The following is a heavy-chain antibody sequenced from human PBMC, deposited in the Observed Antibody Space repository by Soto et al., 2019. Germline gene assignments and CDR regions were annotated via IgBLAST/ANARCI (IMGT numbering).Heavy chain of an antibody. V-gene: IGHV3-23*01. J-gene: IGHJ4*02. CDR3: AKRPLAARHTDY. CDR1: GFTFSNYA. Sequence: EVQLLESGGGLVQPGGSLRLSCAASGFTFSNYAMTWVRQAPGKGLAWVSTISGSGDNTYYADYVRGRFTISRDNSKNTLYLQMNSLRADDTAVYYCAKRPLAARHTDYWGQGTLVTVSS. D-gene: IGHD6-6*01. CDR2: ISGSGDNT.